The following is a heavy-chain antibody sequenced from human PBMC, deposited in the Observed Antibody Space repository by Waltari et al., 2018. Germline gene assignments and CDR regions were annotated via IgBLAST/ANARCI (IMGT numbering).Heavy chain of an antibody. V-gene: IGHV1-2*02. CDR3: ARGACSGTSCYPNWHFDL. CDR1: GYSFTGHY. J-gene: IGHJ2*01. Sequence: QVQLVQSGAEVKKPGASVKVSCKASGYSFTGHYMHWVRQAPGQGLEWMGWINPTSGGTNYARKFQGRVTMTRDTSISTAFMELSRLRSDDTAVYYCARGACSGTSCYPNWHFDLWGRGTLVTVSS. CDR2: INPTSGGT. D-gene: IGHD2-2*01.